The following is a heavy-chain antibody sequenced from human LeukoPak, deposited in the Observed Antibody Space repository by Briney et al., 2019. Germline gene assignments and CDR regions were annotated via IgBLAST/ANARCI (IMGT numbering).Heavy chain of an antibody. J-gene: IGHJ4*02. Sequence: GGSLRLSCAASGFTFSNYWMTWVRQTPEKGLEWVAHIKGDGSERYYVDSVKGRFTISRDNAKISLSLQMNSLRAEDTAVYYCARILPYGSGIRDHWRQGTLVTVSS. CDR2: IKGDGSER. V-gene: IGHV3-7*04. D-gene: IGHD3-10*01. CDR3: ARILPYGSGIRDH. CDR1: GFTFSNYW.